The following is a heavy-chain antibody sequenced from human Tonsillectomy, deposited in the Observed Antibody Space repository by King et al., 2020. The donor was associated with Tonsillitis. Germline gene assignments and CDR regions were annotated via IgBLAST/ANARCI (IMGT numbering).Heavy chain of an antibody. CDR1: GFTFDDYA. V-gene: IGHV3-9*01. CDR3: AKGGWGITGTRECAGGDY. Sequence: VQLVESGGGLVQPGRSLRLSCAASGFTFDDYAMHWVRQAPGKGLEWVSGISWNSGSIGYADSVKGRFTISRDNAKNSLYLQMNSLRAEDTALYYCAKGGWGITGTRECAGGDYWGGGTLVTVSS. CDR2: ISWNSGSI. J-gene: IGHJ4*02. D-gene: IGHD1-20*01.